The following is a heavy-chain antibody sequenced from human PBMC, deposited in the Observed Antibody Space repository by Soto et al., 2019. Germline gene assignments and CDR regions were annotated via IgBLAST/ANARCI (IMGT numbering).Heavy chain of an antibody. Sequence: QVQLVQSGAEVKKPASSVKVSCTASGGTFSSYAISWVRQAPGQGLEWMGGIIPIFGTADYAQEFQGRVTITADESTSTAYMELSSLRSEDTAVYYCATHWTGVPRYYYGMDVWGQGTTVPVSS. CDR2: IIPIFGTA. CDR3: ATHWTGVPRYYYGMDV. CDR1: GGTFSSYA. D-gene: IGHD2-8*02. V-gene: IGHV1-69*12. J-gene: IGHJ6*02.